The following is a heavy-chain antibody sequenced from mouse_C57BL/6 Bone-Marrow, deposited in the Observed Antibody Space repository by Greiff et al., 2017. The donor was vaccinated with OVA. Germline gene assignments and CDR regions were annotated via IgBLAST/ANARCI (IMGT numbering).Heavy chain of an antibody. V-gene: IGHV3-6*01. CDR3: ARDRYYYAMDY. J-gene: IGHJ4*01. CDR2: ISYDGSN. Sequence: DVQLQESGPGLVKPSQSLSLTCSVTGYSITSGYYWNWIRQFPGNKLEWMGYISYDGSNNYNPSLKNRISITRDTSKNQFFLKLNSVTTEDTATYYCARDRYYYAMDYWGQGTSVTVSS. CDR1: GYSITSGYY.